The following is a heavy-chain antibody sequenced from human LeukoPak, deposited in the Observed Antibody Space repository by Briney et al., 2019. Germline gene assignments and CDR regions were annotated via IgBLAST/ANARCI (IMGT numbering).Heavy chain of an antibody. D-gene: IGHD4-17*01. CDR1: GFTFSSYA. V-gene: IGHV3-30*02. J-gene: IGHJ4*02. Sequence: GGSLRLSCAASGFTFSSYAMSWVRQAPGKGLEWVAFIQNDGSTKSYAESVKGRFTISRDGSTKTVYLQMDSLRPDDTAVYFCARGVDYAFHYWGQGTLVTVSS. CDR3: ARGVDYAFHY. CDR2: IQNDGSTK.